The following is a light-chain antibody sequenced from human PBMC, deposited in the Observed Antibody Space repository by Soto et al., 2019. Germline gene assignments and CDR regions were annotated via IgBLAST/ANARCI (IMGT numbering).Light chain of an antibody. CDR2: SNN. Sequence: QSVLTQPPSASGTPGQRVTISCSGSRSSVGSNTVNWYQHLPGTAPKLLIYSNNHRPSGVPDRFSASKAGASASLAISGLQSEDEGDYYCAAWDASLGGFYVFGSGTKGTVL. CDR1: RSSVGSNT. CDR3: AAWDASLGGFYV. J-gene: IGLJ1*01. V-gene: IGLV1-44*01.